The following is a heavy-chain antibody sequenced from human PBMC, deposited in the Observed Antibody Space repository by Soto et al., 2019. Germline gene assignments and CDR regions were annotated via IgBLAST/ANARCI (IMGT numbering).Heavy chain of an antibody. V-gene: IGHV3-30*18. Sequence: GGSLRLSCAASGFTFSSYGMHWVRQAPGKGLEWVAVISYDGSNKYYADSVKGRFTISRDNSKNTLYLQMNSLRAEDTAVYYCAKDRQLVLPSYYYYGMDVWGQGTTVTVSS. D-gene: IGHD6-13*01. CDR3: AKDRQLVLPSYYYYGMDV. CDR1: GFTFSSYG. J-gene: IGHJ6*02. CDR2: ISYDGSNK.